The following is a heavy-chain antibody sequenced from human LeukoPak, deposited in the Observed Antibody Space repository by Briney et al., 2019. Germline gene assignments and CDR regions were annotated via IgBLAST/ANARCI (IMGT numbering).Heavy chain of an antibody. D-gene: IGHD6-19*01. CDR3: AKGIYSSGWNYFDY. CDR1: GFTFSNSA. J-gene: IGHJ4*01. CDR2: LSGSGITT. Sequence: PGGSLRLSCAASGFTFSNSAMSWVRQAPGKGLEWVSTLSGSGITTYYADSVKGRFTISRDNSKNTLYLQMNNLRAEDTAVYYCAKGIYSSGWNYFDYWGHGTLVTVSS. V-gene: IGHV3-23*01.